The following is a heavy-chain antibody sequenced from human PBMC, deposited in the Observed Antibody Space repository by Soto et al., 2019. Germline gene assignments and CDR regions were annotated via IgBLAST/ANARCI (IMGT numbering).Heavy chain of an antibody. J-gene: IGHJ6*02. D-gene: IGHD3-3*01. CDR1: GGSISSSNW. Sequence: SLTCAVSGGSISSSNWWSWVRQPPGKGLEWIGEIYHSGSTNYNPSLKSRVTISVDKSKNQFSLKLSSVTAADTAVYYCARTIFGVVTTYYYYGMDVWGQGTTVTVSS. CDR3: ARTIFGVVTTYYYYGMDV. V-gene: IGHV4-4*02. CDR2: IYHSGST.